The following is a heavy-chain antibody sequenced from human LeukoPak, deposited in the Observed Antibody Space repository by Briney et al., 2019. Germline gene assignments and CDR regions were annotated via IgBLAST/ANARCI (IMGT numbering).Heavy chain of an antibody. V-gene: IGHV1-2*02. CDR3: ARDMVRGVGNWFDP. CDR2: INPNSGGT. D-gene: IGHD3-10*01. CDR1: GYTFTGYY. Sequence: VASVKVSCKASGYTFTGYYMHWVRQAPGQGLEWMGWINPNSGGTNYAQKFQGRVTMTRDTSISTAYMELSRLRSDDTAVYYCARDMVRGVGNWFDPWGQGTLVTVSS. J-gene: IGHJ5*02.